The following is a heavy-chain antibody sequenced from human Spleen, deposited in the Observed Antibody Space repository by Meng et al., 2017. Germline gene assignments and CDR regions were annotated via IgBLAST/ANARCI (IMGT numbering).Heavy chain of an antibody. CDR2: IKQDGSEK. D-gene: IGHD2-15*01. CDR1: GFTFSSYG. V-gene: IGHV3-7*01. J-gene: IGHJ6*02. Sequence: GESLKISCAASGFTFSSYGMSWVRQAPGKGLERVANIKQDGSEKYYVDSVKGRFTISRDNAKNSLYLEMNSLRAEDTAVYYCARDLRELMGPNRYCSGGSCYPKGGDYYYYYGMDVWGQGTTVTVSS. CDR3: ARDLRELMGPNRYCSGGSCYPKGGDYYYYYGMDV.